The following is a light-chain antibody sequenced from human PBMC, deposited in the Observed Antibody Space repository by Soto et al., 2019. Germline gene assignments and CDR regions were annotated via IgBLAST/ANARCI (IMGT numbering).Light chain of an antibody. Sequence: QSVLTKPPSASGSPGQAVTISCTGTSSDVGGYNYVSWYQQHPGKAPKLMIYDVTKRPSGVPDRFSGSKSGNTASLTVSGLLAEDEADYYCSSYAGTHIVFGTGTKVPVL. V-gene: IGLV2-8*01. CDR2: DVT. J-gene: IGLJ1*01. CDR3: SSYAGTHIV. CDR1: SSDVGGYNY.